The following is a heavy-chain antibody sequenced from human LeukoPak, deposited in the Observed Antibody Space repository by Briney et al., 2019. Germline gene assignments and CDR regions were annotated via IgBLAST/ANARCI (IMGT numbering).Heavy chain of an antibody. V-gene: IGHV3-48*04. CDR1: GFTFSSYS. CDR3: ARDAREVVPAALVDY. J-gene: IGHJ4*02. D-gene: IGHD2-2*01. CDR2: ISSSSSTI. Sequence: GGSLRLSCAASGFTFSSYSMNWVRQAPGKGLEWVSYISSSSSTIYYAGSVKGRFTISRDNAKNSLYLQMNSLRAEDTAVYYCARDAREVVPAALVDYWGQGTLVTVSS.